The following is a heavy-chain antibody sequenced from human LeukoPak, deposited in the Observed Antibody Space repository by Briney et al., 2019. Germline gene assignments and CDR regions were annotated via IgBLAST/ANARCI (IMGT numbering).Heavy chain of an antibody. CDR3: ARAAKGDYYYDSSGYWR. CDR1: GYTFTSYA. D-gene: IGHD3-22*01. CDR2: MNPNSGNT. Sequence: ASVKVSCKASGYTFTSYAMNWVRQATGQGLEWMGWMNPNSGNTGYAQKFQGRVTMTRNTSISTAYMELSSLRSEDTAVYYCARAAKGDYYYDSSGYWRWGQGTLVTVSS. J-gene: IGHJ4*02. V-gene: IGHV1-8*02.